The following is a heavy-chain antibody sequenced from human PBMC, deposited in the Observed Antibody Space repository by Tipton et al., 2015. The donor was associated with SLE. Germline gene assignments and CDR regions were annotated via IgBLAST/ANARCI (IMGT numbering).Heavy chain of an antibody. CDR1: DGSISSSNYY. Sequence: TLSLTCTVSDGSISSSNYYWGWIRQPPGKGLEWIGSIFYTGSTYYNPSLKSRVSFSIDTSKNQFSLKLNSVTAADTAVYYCARDQVGVGDFDYWGQGTLVTVSS. CDR3: ARDQVGVGDFDY. V-gene: IGHV4-39*07. J-gene: IGHJ4*02. D-gene: IGHD3-16*01. CDR2: IFYTGST.